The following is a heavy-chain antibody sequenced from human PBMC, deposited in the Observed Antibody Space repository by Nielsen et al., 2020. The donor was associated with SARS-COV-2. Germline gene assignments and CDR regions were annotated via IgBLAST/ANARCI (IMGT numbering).Heavy chain of an antibody. CDR2: ITTYSGNT. J-gene: IGHJ5*02. CDR1: GYTFTTFG. Sequence: ASVKVSCKASGYTFTTFGITWVRQDPGQGLEWMGWITTYSGNTDYAQKFQGRVTMTRDTSTSTAYMELRSLTSDDTAVYYCATDRSRWFGPWGQGTLVTVSS. CDR3: ATDRSRWFGP. V-gene: IGHV1-18*01.